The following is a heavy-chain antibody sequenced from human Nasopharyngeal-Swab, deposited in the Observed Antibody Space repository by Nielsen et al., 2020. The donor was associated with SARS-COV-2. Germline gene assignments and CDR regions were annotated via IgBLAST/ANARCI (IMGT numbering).Heavy chain of an antibody. V-gene: IGHV1-46*02. CDR1: GYIFNDHF. CDR3: ARAAIDQHFDL. CDR2: INPSGTST. Sequence: ASVKVSCKAPGYIFNDHFIHWVRHVPGQGLEWMGIINPSGTSTTHAQRFQGRVTMTRDTSTSTVHMELSSLRSGDTAVYYCARAAIDQHFDLWGPGTLVTVSS. D-gene: IGHD5-24*01. J-gene: IGHJ4*02.